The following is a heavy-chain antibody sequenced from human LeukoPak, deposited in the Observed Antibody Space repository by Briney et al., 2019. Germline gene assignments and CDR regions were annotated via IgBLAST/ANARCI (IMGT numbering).Heavy chain of an antibody. CDR1: GFTFSSYA. CDR2: IKSKTDGGTT. D-gene: IGHD5-18*01. CDR3: TTDDDSNYYYGMDV. V-gene: IGHV3-15*01. Sequence: GGSLRLSCAASGFTFSSYAMSWVRQAPGKGLEWVGRIKSKTDGGTTDYAAPVKGRFTISRDDSKNTLYLQMNSLKTEDTAVYYCTTDDDSNYYYGMDVWGQGTTVTVSS. J-gene: IGHJ6*02.